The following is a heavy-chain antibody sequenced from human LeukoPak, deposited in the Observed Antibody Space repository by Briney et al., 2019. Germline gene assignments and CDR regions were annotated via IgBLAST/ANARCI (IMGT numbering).Heavy chain of an antibody. CDR2: ISSSSSYI. J-gene: IGHJ4*02. V-gene: IGHV3-21*01. D-gene: IGHD1-26*01. CDR3: ARERSIGSLDY. CDR1: GFTFSSYA. Sequence: GGSLRLSCAASGFTFSSYAMSWVRQAPGKGLEWVSAISSSSSYIYYADSVKGRFTISRDNAKNSLYLQMNSLRAEDTAVYYCARERSIGSLDYWGQGTLVTVSS.